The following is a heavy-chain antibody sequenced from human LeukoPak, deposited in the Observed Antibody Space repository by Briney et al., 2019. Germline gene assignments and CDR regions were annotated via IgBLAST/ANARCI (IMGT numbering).Heavy chain of an antibody. CDR1: GFSLRTSGVG. D-gene: IGHD2-21*02. V-gene: IGHV2-5*02. CDR2: IYWDDDK. J-gene: IGHJ1*01. Sequence: SGPTLVKPPPTLTLTCTFSGFSLRTSGVGVGWIRQPPGKALEWLALIYWDDDKRYSPSLKSRLTITKDTSKNQVVLTMTNMDPVDTATYYCARRLVTATRAEYFQHWGQGTLVTVSS. CDR3: ARRLVTATRAEYFQH.